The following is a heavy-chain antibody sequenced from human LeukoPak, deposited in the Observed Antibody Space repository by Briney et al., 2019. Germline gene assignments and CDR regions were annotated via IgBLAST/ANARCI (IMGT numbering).Heavy chain of an antibody. V-gene: IGHV3-53*01. Sequence: GGSLRLSCAASGFTVSSNYMSWVRQAPGKGLEWVSVIYSGGSTYYADSVKGRFTISRDSSKNTLYLQMNSLRAEDTAVYYCVRMSYRYYMDVWGKGTTVAVSS. CDR3: VRMSYRYYMDV. D-gene: IGHD1-1*01. CDR2: IYSGGST. J-gene: IGHJ6*03. CDR1: GFTVSSNY.